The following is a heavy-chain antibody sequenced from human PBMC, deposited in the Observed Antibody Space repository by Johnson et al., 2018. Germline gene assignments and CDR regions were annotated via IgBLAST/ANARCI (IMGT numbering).Heavy chain of an antibody. CDR3: ARDVVATISKYLPYYYYGMDV. CDR2: ISSSGSYI. CDR1: GFTFSSHS. J-gene: IGHJ6*02. D-gene: IGHD5-12*01. Sequence: EVQLLETGGGLVKPGGSQRLSCAASGFTFSSHSLIWVLQAPGKGLEWVSSISSSGSYISYADSVKGRFTISRDNGKKSLYLAMNSLRAEDTAVYYCARDVVATISKYLPYYYYGMDVWGQGTTVTVSS. V-gene: IGHV3-21*01.